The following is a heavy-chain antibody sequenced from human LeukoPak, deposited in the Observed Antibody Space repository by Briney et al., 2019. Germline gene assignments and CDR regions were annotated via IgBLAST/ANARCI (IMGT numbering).Heavy chain of an antibody. J-gene: IGHJ4*02. Sequence: GGSLRLSCAASGFTFSGSAMHWVRQASGKGLEWVGRIRSKANSYATAYAASVKGRFTISRDDSKNTAYLQMNSLKTEDTAVYYCTRQGYSSGWYDYWGQGTLVTVSS. CDR2: IRSKANSYAT. D-gene: IGHD6-19*01. CDR1: GFTFSGSA. V-gene: IGHV3-73*01. CDR3: TRQGYSSGWYDY.